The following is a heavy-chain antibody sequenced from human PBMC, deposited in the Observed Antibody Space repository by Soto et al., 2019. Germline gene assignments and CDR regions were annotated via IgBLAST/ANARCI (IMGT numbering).Heavy chain of an antibody. J-gene: IGHJ6*02. V-gene: IGHV1-69*13. CDR3: ARGGPNSGAAAYYYYGMDV. Sequence: ASVKVSCKASGGTFSSYAISWVRQAPGQGLEWMGGIIPIFGTANYAQKFQGRVTITADESTSTAYMELSSLRSEDTAVYYCARGGPNSGAAAYYYYGMDVWGQGTTVTVSS. D-gene: IGHD6-25*01. CDR2: IIPIFGTA. CDR1: GGTFSSYA.